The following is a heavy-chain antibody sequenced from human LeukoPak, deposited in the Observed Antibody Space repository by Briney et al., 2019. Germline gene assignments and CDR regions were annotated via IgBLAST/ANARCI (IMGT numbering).Heavy chain of an antibody. D-gene: IGHD2-15*01. V-gene: IGHV3-23*01. CDR1: GFTFSSYA. CDR2: ISGSGGST. CDR3: AKGTPSYCSGGSCYSDYFDY. Sequence: PGGSLRLSCAASGFTFSSYATSWVRQAPGKGLEWVSAISGSGGSTYYADSVKGRFTISRDNSKNTLYLQMNSLRAEDTAVYYCAKGTPSYCSGGSCYSDYFDYWGQGTLVTVSS. J-gene: IGHJ4*02.